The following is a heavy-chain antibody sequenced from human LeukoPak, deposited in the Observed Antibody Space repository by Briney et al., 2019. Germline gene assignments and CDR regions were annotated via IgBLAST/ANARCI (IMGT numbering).Heavy chain of an antibody. D-gene: IGHD6-19*01. CDR1: GFIFNNFG. CDR3: AKDLVPFIPVSDRFDS. CDR2: ISNSGDTT. V-gene: IGHV3-23*01. Sequence: GGSLRLSCAASGFIFNNFGMSWVRQAPGKGLEWVSGISNSGDTTYYADSVKGRFTISRDTSKSTLYLQMNGLRDEDTAVYYCAKDLVPFIPVSDRFDSWGQGTLVSVSS. J-gene: IGHJ4*02.